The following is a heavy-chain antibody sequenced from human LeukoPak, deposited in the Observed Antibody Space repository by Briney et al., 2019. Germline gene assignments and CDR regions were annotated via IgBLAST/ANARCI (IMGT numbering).Heavy chain of an antibody. CDR2: ISSSSSTI. J-gene: IGHJ4*02. CDR3: TRSDYDFWSGYYTGNFDY. V-gene: IGHV3-48*01. CDR1: GFTFSRYS. D-gene: IGHD3-3*01. Sequence: GGSLRLSCAASGFTFSRYSMNWVRQAPGKGLEWVSYISSSSSTIYYADSVKGRFTISRDNAKNSLYLQMNSLRAEDTAVYYCTRSDYDFWSGYYTGNFDYWGQGTLVTVSS.